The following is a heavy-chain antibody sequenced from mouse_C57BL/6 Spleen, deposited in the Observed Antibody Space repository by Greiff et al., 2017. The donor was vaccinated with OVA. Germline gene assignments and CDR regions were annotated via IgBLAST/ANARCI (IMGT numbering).Heavy chain of an antibody. CDR1: GYTFTDYY. CDR3: ARELWFFFAY. V-gene: IGHV1-26*01. J-gene: IGHJ3*01. Sequence: EVQLQQSGPELVKPGASVKISCKASGYTFTDYYMNWVKQSHGKSLEWIGDINPNNGGTSYNQKFKGKATLTVDKSSSTAYMELRSLTSEDSAVYYCARELWFFFAYWGQGTLVTVSA. CDR2: INPNNGGT. D-gene: IGHD2-2*01.